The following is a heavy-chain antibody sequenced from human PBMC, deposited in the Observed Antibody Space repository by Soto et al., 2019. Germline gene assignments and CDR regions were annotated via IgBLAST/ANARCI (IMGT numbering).Heavy chain of an antibody. J-gene: IGHJ4*02. CDR2: ISQSGNT. CDR1: SGSFSGYY. D-gene: IGHD6-6*01. V-gene: IGHV4-34*01. CDR3: ARAPKVSGSSQTRPDF. Sequence: SETLSLTCSIYSGSFSGYYWSWIRQPPGKGLEWIGEISQSGNTNYSPSLKSRVSISIDTSKKQFSLNLASVSAADTAVYYCARAPKVSGSSQTRPDFWGQGTLVTVPQ.